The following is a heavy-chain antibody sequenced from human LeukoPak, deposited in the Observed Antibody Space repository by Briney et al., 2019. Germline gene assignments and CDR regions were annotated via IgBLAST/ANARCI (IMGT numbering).Heavy chain of an antibody. Sequence: GGSLRLSCAASGFTFSSYNMNWVRQAPGKGLEWVSSITSGSSYIYYADSVKGRFTISRDNAKNSLYLQMNSLRAEDTAVYYCARGPTMVRGESSTYYYYYMDVWGKGTTVTISS. CDR3: ARGPTMVRGESSTYYYYYMDV. D-gene: IGHD3-10*01. CDR2: ITSGSSYI. V-gene: IGHV3-21*04. CDR1: GFTFSSYN. J-gene: IGHJ6*03.